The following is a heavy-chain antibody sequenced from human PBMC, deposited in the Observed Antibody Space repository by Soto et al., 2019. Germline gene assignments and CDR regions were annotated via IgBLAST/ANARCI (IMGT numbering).Heavy chain of an antibody. V-gene: IGHV3-7*01. J-gene: IGHJ4*02. CDR1: GFTFSSYW. CDR2: INQDGSEK. Sequence: GGSLRLSCAASGFTFSSYWMDWVRQAPGKGLEWVANINQDGSEKHYIDSVKGRFTISRDNAKNSLYLQMSSLTAEDSALYYCSPSLDYWGQGTLVTVSS. CDR3: SPSLDY.